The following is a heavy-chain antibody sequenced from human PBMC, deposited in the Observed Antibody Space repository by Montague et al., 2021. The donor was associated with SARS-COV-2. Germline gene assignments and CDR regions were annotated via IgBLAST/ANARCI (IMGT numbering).Heavy chain of an antibody. CDR2: IYYSGTT. V-gene: IGHV4-39*01. J-gene: IGHJ4*02. Sequence: SETRSLTCTVSGGSISSSTYYWGWIRQPPGKGLEWIGSIYYSGTTYYXPSLKSRVTISVDTSKNQFSLKLSSVTAADTAVYYCARQGGYCSGGSCYGPFDYWGQGTLVTVSS. CDR1: GGSISSSTYY. CDR3: ARQGGYCSGGSCYGPFDY. D-gene: IGHD2-15*01.